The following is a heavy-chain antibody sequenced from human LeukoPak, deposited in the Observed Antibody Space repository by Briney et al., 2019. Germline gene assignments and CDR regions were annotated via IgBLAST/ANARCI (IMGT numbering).Heavy chain of an antibody. Sequence: GGSLRLSCAASGFTFSNAWMSWVHQAPGKGLEWVGRIKSKTDGGTTDYAAPVKGRFTISRDDSKNTLYLQMNSLKTEDTAVYYCTTEGRRITIFGVVHWFDPWGQGTLVTVSS. CDR1: GFTFSNAW. V-gene: IGHV3-15*01. D-gene: IGHD3-3*01. J-gene: IGHJ5*02. CDR2: IKSKTDGGTT. CDR3: TTEGRRITIFGVVHWFDP.